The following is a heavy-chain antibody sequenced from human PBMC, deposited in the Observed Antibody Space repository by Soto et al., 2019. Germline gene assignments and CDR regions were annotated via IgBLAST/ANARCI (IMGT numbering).Heavy chain of an antibody. V-gene: IGHV3-74*01. CDR2: INGDGSGT. CDR1: GFTFSGYW. CDR3: ESSARGNYGDYN. D-gene: IGHD4-17*01. Sequence: EVQLVESGGGLVQPGGSLRLSCIASGFTFSGYWIHWVHQAPGKGLVWVSRINGDGSGTNYADFVECRFTISRDNARNTVYLHMHSLRAEDTAVYFCESSARGNYGDYNWGQGTLVTVSS. J-gene: IGHJ4*02.